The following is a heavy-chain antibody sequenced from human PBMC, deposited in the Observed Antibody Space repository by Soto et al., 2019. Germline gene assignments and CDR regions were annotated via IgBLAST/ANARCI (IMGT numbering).Heavy chain of an antibody. CDR1: GGSVSSGSYY. J-gene: IGHJ3*02. CDR3: ARDKGGWNGGAFDI. CDR2: IYYSGST. V-gene: IGHV4-61*01. D-gene: IGHD1-1*01. Sequence: WETLSLTCTVSGGSVSSGSYYWSWIRQPPGKGLEWIGYIYYSGSTNYNPSLKSRVTISVDTSKNQFSLKLSSVTAADTAVYYCARDKGGWNGGAFDIWGQGTMVTVSS.